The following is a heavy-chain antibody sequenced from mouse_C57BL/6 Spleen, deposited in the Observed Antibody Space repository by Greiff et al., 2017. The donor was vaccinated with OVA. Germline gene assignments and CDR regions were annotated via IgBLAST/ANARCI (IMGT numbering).Heavy chain of an antibody. CDR1: GFSLTSYG. V-gene: IGHV2-5*01. CDR2: IWRGGST. CDR3: AKKGWSYYAMDY. D-gene: IGHD3-3*01. Sequence: VQVVESGPGLVQPSQSLSITCTVSGFSLTSYGVHWVRQSPGKGLEWLGVIWRGGSTDYNAAFMSRLSITKDNSKSQVFFKMNSLQADDTAIYYCAKKGWSYYAMDYWGQGTSVTVSS. J-gene: IGHJ4*01.